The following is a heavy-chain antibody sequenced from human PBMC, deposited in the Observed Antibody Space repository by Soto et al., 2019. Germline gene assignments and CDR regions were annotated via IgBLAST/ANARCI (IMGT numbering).Heavy chain of an antibody. Sequence: QVQLQQWGAGLLKPSETLSLTCAVYGGSFSGYYWSWLRQPPGQGLEWIGEINHSGSTNYNPSLKSRVTISVDTSNNQFSLKLSSVTAADTDVYYCARDPSLSCTNGVCYRTHFDYWGQGTLVTVAS. V-gene: IGHV4-34*01. CDR2: INHSGST. J-gene: IGHJ4*02. CDR1: GGSFSGYY. CDR3: ARDPSLSCTNGVCYRTHFDY. D-gene: IGHD2-8*01.